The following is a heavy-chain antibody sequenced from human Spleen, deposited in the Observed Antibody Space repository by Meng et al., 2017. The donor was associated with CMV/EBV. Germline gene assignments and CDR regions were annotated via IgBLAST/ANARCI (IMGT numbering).Heavy chain of an antibody. V-gene: IGHV3-21*01. CDR3: ATYCTKGECSDYYNYAMDV. CDR2: ISSSSSSI. D-gene: IGHD2-8*01. CDR1: GFTFSSYS. Sequence: GGSLRLSCAASGFTFSSYSMNWVRQAPGKGLEWVSSISSSSSSINYADSVKGRFTISRDNAKNSLYLQMSSLRAEDTAIHYCATYCTKGECSDYYNYAMDVWGQGTRVTVSS. J-gene: IGHJ6*02.